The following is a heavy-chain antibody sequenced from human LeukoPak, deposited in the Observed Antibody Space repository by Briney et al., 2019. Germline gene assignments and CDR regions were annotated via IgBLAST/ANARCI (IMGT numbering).Heavy chain of an antibody. D-gene: IGHD5-18*01. CDR2: IYSGGST. CDR1: GFPVSGTY. V-gene: IGHV3-53*01. Sequence: PGGSLRLSCAASGFPVSGTYMSWVRQAPGKGLEWVSIIYSGGSTYYTDSVKGRFTISRDNSKNTLYLQMNSLRAEDTAVYYCAKERGIQLWSYYFDYWGQGTLVTVSS. J-gene: IGHJ4*02. CDR3: AKERGIQLWSYYFDY.